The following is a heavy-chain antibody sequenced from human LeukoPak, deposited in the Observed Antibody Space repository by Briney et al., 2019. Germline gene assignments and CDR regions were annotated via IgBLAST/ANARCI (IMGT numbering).Heavy chain of an antibody. CDR3: ARDRTAPDY. V-gene: IGHV3-7*01. Sequence: GGSPRLSCAASGFTFSSYWMTWVRQAPGKGLEWVANINQDGSEKYYVDSVKGRFTISRDRAKNSLYLQMNSLRAEDTAVYYCARDRTAPDYWGQGTLVTVSS. CDR1: GFTFSSYW. D-gene: IGHD2-8*02. J-gene: IGHJ4*02. CDR2: INQDGSEK.